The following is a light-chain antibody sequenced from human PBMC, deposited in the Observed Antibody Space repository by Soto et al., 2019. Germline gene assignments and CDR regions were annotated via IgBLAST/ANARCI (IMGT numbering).Light chain of an antibody. CDR2: EAS. Sequence: DIQMTQSPSTLSASVGDRVTISCRASQSVSNWLAWYQQKPGKAPQLLIFEASSLEVGVPSRFSGSGSGTEFTLTISSLQPDDFATYYCQQYNSYLFTFGPGTKVDIK. V-gene: IGKV1-5*01. CDR1: QSVSNW. J-gene: IGKJ3*01. CDR3: QQYNSYLFT.